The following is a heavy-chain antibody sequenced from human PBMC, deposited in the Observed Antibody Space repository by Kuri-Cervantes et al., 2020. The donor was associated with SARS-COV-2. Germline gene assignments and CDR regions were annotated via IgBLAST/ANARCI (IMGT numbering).Heavy chain of an antibody. J-gene: IGHJ4*02. CDR2: ISAYNGNT. Sequence: ASVKVSCKASGYSFTTYGISWVRQAPGQGPEWMGWISAYNGNTNYAQKLQGRVTMTTDTSTSTAYMELRSLRSDDTAVYYCATHDYGDHGGYWGQGTLVTVSS. V-gene: IGHV1-18*01. CDR3: ATHDYGDHGGY. CDR1: GYSFTTYG. D-gene: IGHD4-17*01.